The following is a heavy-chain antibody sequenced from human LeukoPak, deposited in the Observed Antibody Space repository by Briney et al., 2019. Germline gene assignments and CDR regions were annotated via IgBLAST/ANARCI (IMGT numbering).Heavy chain of an antibody. CDR3: GRAFPPLRTSSAGNL. D-gene: IGHD1-14*01. J-gene: IGHJ1*01. CDR2: ISGRSSHV. CDR1: GFSFSDYD. V-gene: IGHV3-21*01. Sequence: GGSLRLSCSASGFSFSDYDMNWVRQAPGKGLEWVSAISGRSSHVYYGESVKGRFTISRDNAKNSLYLQLDSLGVEDTAVYYCGRAFPPLRTSSAGNLWGQGTLVTVSS.